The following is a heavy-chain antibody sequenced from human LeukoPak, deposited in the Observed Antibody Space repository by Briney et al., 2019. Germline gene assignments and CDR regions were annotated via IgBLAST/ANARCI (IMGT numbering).Heavy chain of an antibody. CDR1: GGSISSGGYY. D-gene: IGHD5-18*01. CDR2: IYYSGST. V-gene: IGHV4-31*03. Sequence: SETLSLTCTVSGGSISSGGYYWSWIRQHPGKGLEWIGYIYYSGSTYYNPSLKSRVTISVDTSKNQFSLKLSSVTAADTAVYYCARDKYSYGTYYYYXMDVWGQGTTVTVSS. CDR3: ARDKYSYGTYYYYXMDV. J-gene: IGHJ6*02.